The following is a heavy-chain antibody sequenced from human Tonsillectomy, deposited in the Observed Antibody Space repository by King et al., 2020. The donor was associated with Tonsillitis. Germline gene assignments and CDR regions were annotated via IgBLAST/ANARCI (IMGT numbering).Heavy chain of an antibody. D-gene: IGHD2-8*02. V-gene: IGHV3-9*01. CDR3: AKDIARTYWYYFDY. CDR2: ISGNSGRI. J-gene: IGHJ4*02. Sequence: VQLVESGGNLVQPGRSLRLSCAASGFTFDDYGMHWVRQAPGKGLEWVSGISGNSGRIVYADSVKGRFTISRDNAKNSLYLQMSSLRPEDTAFYYCAKDIARTYWYYFDYGGQGALVAVSS. CDR1: GFTFDDYG.